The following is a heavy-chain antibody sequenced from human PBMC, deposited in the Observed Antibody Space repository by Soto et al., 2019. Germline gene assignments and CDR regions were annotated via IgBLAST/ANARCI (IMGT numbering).Heavy chain of an antibody. Sequence: PSETLSLTCTVSGGSISSYYWSWIRQPPGKGLEWIGYIYYSGSTNYNPSLKSRVTISVDTSKNQFSLKLSSVTAEDTAVYYCARHHDSWGQGTLVTV. CDR2: IYYSGST. CDR3: ARHHDS. CDR1: GGSISSYY. J-gene: IGHJ4*02. V-gene: IGHV4-59*08.